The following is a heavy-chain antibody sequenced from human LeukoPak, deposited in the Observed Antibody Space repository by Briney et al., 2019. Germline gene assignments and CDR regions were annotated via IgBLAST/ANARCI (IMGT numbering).Heavy chain of an antibody. CDR1: GGTFSSYA. D-gene: IGHD5-12*01. CDR2: IIPIFGTA. J-gene: IGHJ4*02. CDR3: ARGGDRGYDSPFDY. Sequence: GASVKVSCKASGGTFSSYAISWVRQAPGQGLEWMGGIIPIFGTANYAQKFQGRVTITADESTSTAYMELSSLRSEDTAVYYCARGGDRGYDSPFDYWGQGTLVTVSS. V-gene: IGHV1-69*13.